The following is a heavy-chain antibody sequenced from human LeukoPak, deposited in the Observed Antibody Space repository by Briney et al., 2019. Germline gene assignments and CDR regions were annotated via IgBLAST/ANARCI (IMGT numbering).Heavy chain of an antibody. J-gene: IGHJ4*02. Sequence: GGSLRLSCAAPGFTFSSYAMHWVRQAPGKGLEYVSAISSNGGSTYYANSVKGRFTISRDNSKNTLYLQMDNLRAEDMAVYYCARDHGQYQLLYYFDYWGQGTLVTVSS. V-gene: IGHV3-64*01. D-gene: IGHD2-2*01. CDR1: GFTFSSYA. CDR3: ARDHGQYQLLYYFDY. CDR2: ISSNGGST.